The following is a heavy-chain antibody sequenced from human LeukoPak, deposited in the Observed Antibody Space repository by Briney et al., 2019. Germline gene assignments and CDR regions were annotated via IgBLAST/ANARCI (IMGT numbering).Heavy chain of an antibody. CDR3: ASSRYDSSGYYGIIGY. D-gene: IGHD3-22*01. Sequence: GGSLRLSCAASGLTFSSYSMNWVRQAPGKGLEWVSSISRSSNYKYYADSVKGRFTISRDNAKNSLYLQMNSLRAEDTALYYCASSRYDSSGYYGIIGYWGQGTLVTVSS. J-gene: IGHJ4*02. CDR1: GLTFSSYS. V-gene: IGHV3-21*01. CDR2: ISRSSNYK.